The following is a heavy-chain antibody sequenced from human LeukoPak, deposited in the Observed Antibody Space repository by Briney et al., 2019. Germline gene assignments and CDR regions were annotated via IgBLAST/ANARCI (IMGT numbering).Heavy chain of an antibody. CDR2: IHYSGKA. V-gene: IGHV4-59*01. CDR3: ARFGLYYDMDV. J-gene: IGHJ6*02. D-gene: IGHD3/OR15-3a*01. Sequence: PSETLSLTCTVFGGSISGYYWTWIRQPPGKGLEWIGQIHYSGKADYNPSLSSRVTISVDTSKNQMSLKLNSLTAADTAMYYCARFGLYYDMDVWGQGTTVTVSS. CDR1: GGSISGYY.